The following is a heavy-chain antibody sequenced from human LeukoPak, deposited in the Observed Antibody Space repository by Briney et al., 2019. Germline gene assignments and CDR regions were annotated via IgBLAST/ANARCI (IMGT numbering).Heavy chain of an antibody. CDR2: ISSSSSYI. D-gene: IGHD3-22*01. Sequence: PGGSLRLSCAASGFTFSSYSMNWVRQAPGKGLEWVSSISSSSSYIYYADSVKGRFTISRDNAKNSLYLRMNSLRAEDTAVYYCARDYYDSSGYPWFDPWGQGTLVTVSS. V-gene: IGHV3-21*01. CDR3: ARDYYDSSGYPWFDP. J-gene: IGHJ5*02. CDR1: GFTFSSYS.